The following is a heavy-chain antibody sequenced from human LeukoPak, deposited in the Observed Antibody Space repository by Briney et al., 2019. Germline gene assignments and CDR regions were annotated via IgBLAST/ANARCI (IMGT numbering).Heavy chain of an antibody. CDR1: GGSFSGYY. Sequence: SETLSLTCAVYGGSFSGYYWSWIRQPPGKGLERIGEINHSGSTNYNPSLKSRVTISVDTSKNQFSLKLSSVTAADTAVYYCAREDRYYDFWSGYYKSANFDYWGQGTLVTVSS. V-gene: IGHV4-34*01. J-gene: IGHJ4*02. CDR3: AREDRYYDFWSGYYKSANFDY. D-gene: IGHD3-3*01. CDR2: INHSGST.